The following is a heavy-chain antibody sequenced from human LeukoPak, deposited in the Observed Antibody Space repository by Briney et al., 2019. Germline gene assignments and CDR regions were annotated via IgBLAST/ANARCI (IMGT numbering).Heavy chain of an antibody. Sequence: GASVKVSCKASGYTFTSYAMNWVRQAPGQGLEWMGWVNTNTGNPTYAQGFTGRFVFSLDTSVSTAYLQISSLKAEDTAVYYCARARSGWASDAFDIWGQGTMVTVSS. CDR2: VNTNTGNP. V-gene: IGHV7-4-1*02. D-gene: IGHD6-19*01. CDR3: ARARSGWASDAFDI. CDR1: GYTFTSYA. J-gene: IGHJ3*02.